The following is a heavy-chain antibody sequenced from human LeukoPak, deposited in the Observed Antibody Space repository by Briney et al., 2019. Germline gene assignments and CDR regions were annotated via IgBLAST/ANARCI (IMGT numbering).Heavy chain of an antibody. J-gene: IGHJ4*02. D-gene: IGHD2-2*01. CDR3: AKGYCSGTSCYSGLD. Sequence: PGGSLRLSCAASGFTFSSYGMHWVRQALGKGLEWVAFIRYDGSKKYYTDSVKGRFTISRDNSKNTLYLQMNSLRAEDTAVYYCAKGYCSGTSCYSGLDWGQGTLVTVSS. CDR1: GFTFSSYG. CDR2: IRYDGSKK. V-gene: IGHV3-30*02.